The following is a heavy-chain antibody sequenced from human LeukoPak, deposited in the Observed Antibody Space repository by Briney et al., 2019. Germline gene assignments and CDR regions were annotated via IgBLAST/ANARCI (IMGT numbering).Heavy chain of an antibody. J-gene: IGHJ4*02. D-gene: IGHD6-19*01. V-gene: IGHV3-23*01. Sequence: GRSLRPSWAAAGSPFSNYAMSWVRPAARGWLGWVSAIGSDGSTSYADSVKGRFTISRDNSKNTLYLQMNNRRGEDTAVYYCAKGKESSDWYNFDYWGQGTLVTVSS. CDR2: IGSDGST. CDR3: AKGKESSDWYNFDY. CDR1: GSPFSNYA.